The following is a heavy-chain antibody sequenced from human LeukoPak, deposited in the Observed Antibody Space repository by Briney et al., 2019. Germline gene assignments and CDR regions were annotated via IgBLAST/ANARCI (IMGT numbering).Heavy chain of an antibody. J-gene: IGHJ4*02. CDR1: GGSFSGYY. D-gene: IGHD3-22*01. Sequence: PSETLSLTCAVYGGSFSGYYWSWIRQPPGKGLEWIGEINHSGSTNYNPSLKSRVTISVDTSKNQFSLKLSSVTAADTAVYHCASSSGYYSSFGYFDYWGQGTLVTVSS. CDR3: ASSSGYYSSFGYFDY. CDR2: INHSGST. V-gene: IGHV4-34*01.